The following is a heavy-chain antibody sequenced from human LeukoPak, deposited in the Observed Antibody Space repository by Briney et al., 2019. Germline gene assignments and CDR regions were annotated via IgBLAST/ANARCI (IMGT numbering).Heavy chain of an antibody. CDR1: GTSITSYY. CDR3: ARDSSTVTTRHFDY. D-gene: IGHD4-17*01. V-gene: IGHV4-59*08. Sequence: SETLSLTCTVSGTSITSYYWNWIRQAPGQGPEWIGYGHYSGNTKYNPPLKSRVTISVDTSKNQFSLRLSSVTAADTAVYYCARDSSTVTTRHFDYWGQGTLVTVSS. CDR2: GHYSGNT. J-gene: IGHJ4*02.